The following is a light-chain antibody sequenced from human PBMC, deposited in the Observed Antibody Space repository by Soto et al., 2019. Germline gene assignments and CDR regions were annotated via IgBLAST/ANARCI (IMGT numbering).Light chain of an antibody. Sequence: EIVLTQSPGTLSLSPGERATLSCRASQSVSSGYLAWYQQKPGQAPRLLIYGASIRAAGIPDRFSGSGSGADFTLTISRLEPEDFAVYYCQQYGSSPRKFGQGTKVDI. CDR1: QSVSSGY. J-gene: IGKJ1*01. CDR3: QQYGSSPRK. CDR2: GAS. V-gene: IGKV3-20*01.